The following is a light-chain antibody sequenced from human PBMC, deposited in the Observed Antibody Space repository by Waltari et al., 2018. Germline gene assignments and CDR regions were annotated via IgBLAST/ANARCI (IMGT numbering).Light chain of an antibody. Sequence: DIVMTQSPDSLAVSLGERATLNCKSSQSVFYSSNNHNYLAWYQQKPGQPPKLLISWASTRESGVPDRFIGGGSGTDFTLTISSLQAEDAAVYYCQQYFATPQTFGQGTKVEVK. V-gene: IGKV4-1*01. CDR3: QQYFATPQT. J-gene: IGKJ1*01. CDR1: QSVFYSSNNHNY. CDR2: WAS.